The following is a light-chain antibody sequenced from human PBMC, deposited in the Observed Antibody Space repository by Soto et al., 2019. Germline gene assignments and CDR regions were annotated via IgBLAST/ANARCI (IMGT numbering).Light chain of an antibody. V-gene: IGKV1-39*01. J-gene: IGKJ5*01. Sequence: DIQMTQSPSSLSASVGDRVTITCRASQSISSSLNWYQQKPGKGPKLLIYSASNLQSGVPSRFSGTGSGTDFTLTISSLQTEDFATYYCHQTYSIPPTFGQGTRLEIK. CDR1: QSISSS. CDR2: SAS. CDR3: HQTYSIPPT.